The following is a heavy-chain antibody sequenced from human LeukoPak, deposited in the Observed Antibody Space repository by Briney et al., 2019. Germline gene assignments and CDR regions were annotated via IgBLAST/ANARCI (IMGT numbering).Heavy chain of an antibody. CDR1: GFTFSSYG. V-gene: IGHV3-30*18. Sequence: GRSLRLSCAASGFTFSSYGMHWVRQAPGKGLEWVAVISYDGSNKYYADSVKGRFTISRDNSKNTLYLQMNSLRAEDTAVYYCAKDSTDLGATDYWGQGTLVTVSS. CDR3: AKDSTDLGATDY. CDR2: ISYDGSNK. D-gene: IGHD1-26*01. J-gene: IGHJ4*02.